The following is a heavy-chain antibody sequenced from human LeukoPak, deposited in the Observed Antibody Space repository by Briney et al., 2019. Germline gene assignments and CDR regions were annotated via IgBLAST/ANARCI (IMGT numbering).Heavy chain of an antibody. V-gene: IGHV3-49*04. Sequence: GGSLRLSCTASGFTFGDYSMNWARQAPGKGLEWVGFIRSKAYGGTTEYAASVKGRFTISRDDSKSIAYLQMNSLKTEDTAVYYCTRGRRATHDYWGQGTLVTVSS. J-gene: IGHJ4*02. CDR1: GFTFGDYS. CDR3: TRGRRATHDY. CDR2: IRSKAYGGTT. D-gene: IGHD1-26*01.